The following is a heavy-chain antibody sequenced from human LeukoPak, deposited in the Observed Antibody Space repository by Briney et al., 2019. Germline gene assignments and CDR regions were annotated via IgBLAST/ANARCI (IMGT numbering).Heavy chain of an antibody. J-gene: IGHJ4*02. V-gene: IGHV1-18*01. Sequence: ASVKVSCKASGYTFTSYGISWVRQAPGQGLEWMGWISAYNGNINYAQKLQGRVTMTTDTSTSTAYMELRSLRSDDTAVYYCARGKDYYDSSGYHFDYWGQGTLVTVSS. CDR2: ISAYNGNI. D-gene: IGHD3-22*01. CDR3: ARGKDYYDSSGYHFDY. CDR1: GYTFTSYG.